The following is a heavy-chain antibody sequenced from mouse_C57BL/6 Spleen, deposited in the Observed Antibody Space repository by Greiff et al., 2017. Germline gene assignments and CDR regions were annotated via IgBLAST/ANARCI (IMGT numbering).Heavy chain of an antibody. CDR2: ISSGGDYI. D-gene: IGHD2-1*01. CDR3: TRVDYGNYAMDY. Sequence: EVKLVESGEGLVKPGGSLKLSCAASGFTFSSYAMSWVRQTPEKRLEWVAYISSGGDYIYYADTVKGRFTISRDNARNTLYLQMSSLKSEDTAMYYCTRVDYGNYAMDYWGQGTSVTVSS. CDR1: GFTFSSYA. J-gene: IGHJ4*01. V-gene: IGHV5-9-1*02.